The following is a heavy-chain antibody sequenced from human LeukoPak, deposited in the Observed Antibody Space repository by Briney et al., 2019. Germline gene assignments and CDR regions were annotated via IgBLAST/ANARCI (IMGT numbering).Heavy chain of an antibody. V-gene: IGHV3-74*01. J-gene: IGHJ4*02. CDR1: GFTFSTYT. CDR3: ARDGGGSSGYYWGLGY. D-gene: IGHD3-22*01. CDR2: ITNDGTST. Sequence: GGSLRLSCAASGFTFSTYTIHWVRQVPGKGLMWVSRITNDGTSTAYADSVKGRFTISRDNAKDTLYLQMNSLRAEDTAVYYCARDGGGSSGYYWGLGYWGQGTLVTVSS.